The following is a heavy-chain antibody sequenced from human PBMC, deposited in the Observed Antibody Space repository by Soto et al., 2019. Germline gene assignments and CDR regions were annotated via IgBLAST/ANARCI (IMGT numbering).Heavy chain of an antibody. D-gene: IGHD2-2*01. CDR2: ISSSGSTI. CDR1: AFSFSDYY. CDR3: ATVRTQLDY. J-gene: IGHJ4*02. V-gene: IGHV3-11*01. Sequence: WGWRLLSCAASAFSFSDYYMIWIRQAPGKGLECVSYISSSGSTIYYADSVKGRFTISRDNAKNSLYLQMNSLRAEDTAVYYCATVRTQLDYWGQGTMFTFSS.